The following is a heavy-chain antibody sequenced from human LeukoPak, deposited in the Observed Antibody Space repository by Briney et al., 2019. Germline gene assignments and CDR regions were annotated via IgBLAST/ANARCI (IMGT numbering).Heavy chain of an antibody. V-gene: IGHV3-23*01. Sequence: GGSLRLSCTASGFTFSSFAMSWVRQAPGKGLEWVSSISGIGDSTFYRGSVKGRFTISRDNSNNTLYLHMNSLRDEDTARYYCVKQRSAVAAADANYWGLGTLVPVSS. CDR3: VKQRSAVAAADANY. CDR1: GFTFSSFA. J-gene: IGHJ4*02. CDR2: ISGIGDST. D-gene: IGHD2-15*01.